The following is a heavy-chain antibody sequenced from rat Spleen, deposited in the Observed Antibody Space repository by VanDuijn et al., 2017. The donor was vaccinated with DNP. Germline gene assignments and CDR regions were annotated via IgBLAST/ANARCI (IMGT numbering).Heavy chain of an antibody. Sequence: EVQLVESGGGLVQPGRSLQLSCVASGFTFNNYWMTWIRQAPGKGVEWVASITNTGGGTYYQDSVKGRFTISRDNAKSTLYLQMNSLSSEDTATYYCARHDPPYYYSTFDYWGQGVMVTVSS. CDR2: ITNTGGGT. D-gene: IGHD1-1*01. CDR3: ARHDPPYYYSTFDY. J-gene: IGHJ2*01. CDR1: GFTFNNYW. V-gene: IGHV5-31*01.